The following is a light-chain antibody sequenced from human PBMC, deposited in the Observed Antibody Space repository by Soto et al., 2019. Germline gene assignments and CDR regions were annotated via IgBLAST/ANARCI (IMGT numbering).Light chain of an antibody. V-gene: IGKV3-15*01. CDR3: HQYNNWPPWT. CDR2: GAS. Sequence: EIVMTQCPATMSVSPGVSATLSFRPSQSISDTLAWYQQKPGQAPRLLLYGASTRATGIPARFSGSGSGTEFTLTISSLQSEDYAVYYCHQYNNWPPWTFGQGTKVDIK. J-gene: IGKJ1*01. CDR1: QSISDT.